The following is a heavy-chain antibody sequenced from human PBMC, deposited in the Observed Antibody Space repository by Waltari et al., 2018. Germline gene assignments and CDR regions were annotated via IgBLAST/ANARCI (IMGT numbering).Heavy chain of an antibody. CDR3: ARWGGPGIAAAYVGFDP. CDR1: GYTFTSYA. CDR2: INAGNGNT. J-gene: IGHJ5*02. Sequence: QVQLVQSGAEVKKPGASVKVSCKASGYTFTSYAMHWVRQAPGQRLEWRGWINAGNGNTNKAQKFQGRVTMTRDMSISTTYMELSRLRSDDTAVYYCARWGGPGIAAAYVGFDPWGQGTLVTVSS. V-gene: IGHV1-3*01. D-gene: IGHD6-13*01.